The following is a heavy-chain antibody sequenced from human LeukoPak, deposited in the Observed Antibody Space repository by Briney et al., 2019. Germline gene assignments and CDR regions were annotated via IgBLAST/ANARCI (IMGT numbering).Heavy chain of an antibody. V-gene: IGHV3-23*01. D-gene: IGHD1-14*01. CDR3: AKEVSYLDY. CDR2: ISSSGRST. Sequence: GGSLRPSCATSGLTFNNYVMTWVRQAPEKGLEWVSSISSSGRSTYYADSVRGRFTISRDNSKNTLFLQMNTLRADDTAVYYCAKEVSYLDYWGQGTLVTVSS. J-gene: IGHJ4*02. CDR1: GLTFNNYV.